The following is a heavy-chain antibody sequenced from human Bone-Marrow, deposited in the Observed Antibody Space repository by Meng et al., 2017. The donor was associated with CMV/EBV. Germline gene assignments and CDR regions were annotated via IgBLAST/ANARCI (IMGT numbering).Heavy chain of an antibody. Sequence: GESLKISCAASGFSVSNNYMTWVRQARGKGLEWVSVIYRGGSKSYADSVKGRFTISRDNSKNTLYLHMNSLRAEDTAVYYCVTDVSVYGRWDWGQGTLVTVSS. J-gene: IGHJ4*02. CDR1: GFSVSNNY. CDR2: IYRGGSK. CDR3: VTDVSVYGRWD. D-gene: IGHD2-8*01. V-gene: IGHV3-66*02.